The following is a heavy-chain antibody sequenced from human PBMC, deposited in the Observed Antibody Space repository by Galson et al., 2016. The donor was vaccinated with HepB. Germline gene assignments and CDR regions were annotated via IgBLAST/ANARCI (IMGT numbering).Heavy chain of an antibody. D-gene: IGHD6-6*01. CDR2: ISGSGGSS. CDR1: GFIFSTYA. J-gene: IGHJ3*02. Sequence: SLRLSCAASGFIFSTYAVSWVRQAPGKGLEWVSHISGSGGSSYNTDSVKGRSTISRDNSKNTLYLEMNSLRAEDTAVYYCGTSSRAWGPDAFDIWGQGAMVTVSS. V-gene: IGHV3-23*01. CDR3: GTSSRAWGPDAFDI.